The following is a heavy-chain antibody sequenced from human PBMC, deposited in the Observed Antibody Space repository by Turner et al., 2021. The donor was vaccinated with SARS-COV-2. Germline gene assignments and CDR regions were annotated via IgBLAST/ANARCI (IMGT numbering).Heavy chain of an antibody. Sequence: QVQLQQWGAGPLKPSETLSLICAVNGGSLSGYYWTWIRQPPGKGLEWIGEVHPYGTTYYIPSLKSRVSMSVDTSKNQFSLKLNSVTAADTAFYYCARGDDPRKSGVVWGQGTLVTVSS. CDR1: GGSLSGYY. V-gene: IGHV4-34*01. J-gene: IGHJ4*02. CDR3: ARGDDPRKSGVV. CDR2: VHPYGTT. D-gene: IGHD3-3*01.